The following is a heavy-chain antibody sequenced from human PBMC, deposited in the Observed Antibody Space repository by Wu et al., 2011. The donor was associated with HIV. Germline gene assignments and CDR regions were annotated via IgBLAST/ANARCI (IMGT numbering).Heavy chain of an antibody. D-gene: IGHD3-3*01. J-gene: IGHJ6*03. CDR3: ARTPATILAVGDYDYHYYYYMDV. CDR2: IRASSGDT. Sequence: WMGWIRASSGDTNYAQRFQGRVTMTIDKSTSTFYMELRSLKSDDTAVYYCARTPATILAVGDYDYHYYYYMDVWGKGTTVTVSS. V-gene: IGHV1-18*01.